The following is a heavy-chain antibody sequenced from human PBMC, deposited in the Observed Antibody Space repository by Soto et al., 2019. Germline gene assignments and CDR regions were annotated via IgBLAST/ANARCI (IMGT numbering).Heavy chain of an antibody. CDR2: ISYDGSNK. CDR1: GFTFSSYA. V-gene: IGHV3-30-3*01. J-gene: IGHJ4*02. Sequence: QVQLVESGGGVVQPGRSLRLSCAASGFTFSSYAMHWVRQAPGKGLEWVAVISYDGSNKYYADSVKGRFTISRDNSKNTLYLQMNSLRAEDTAVYYCARVVGDSSSWYYFDYWGQGTLVPVSS. CDR3: ARVVGDSSSWYYFDY. D-gene: IGHD6-13*01.